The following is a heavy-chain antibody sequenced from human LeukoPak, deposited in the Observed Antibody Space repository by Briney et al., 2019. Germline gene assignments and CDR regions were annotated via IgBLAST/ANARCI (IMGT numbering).Heavy chain of an antibody. CDR1: GLTFSDYA. V-gene: IGHV3-23*01. J-gene: IGHJ4*02. CDR3: AKDWTTVVTPKGYYFDS. Sequence: GGSLSLSCAASGLTFSDYAMSWFRQAPGKGLEWVSAISTTGGSTYYADSVKGRFTVSRDNSKNTLSLQMDSLRVEDTALYYCAKDWTTVVTPKGYYFDSWGQGTLVTVSS. CDR2: ISTTGGST. D-gene: IGHD4-23*01.